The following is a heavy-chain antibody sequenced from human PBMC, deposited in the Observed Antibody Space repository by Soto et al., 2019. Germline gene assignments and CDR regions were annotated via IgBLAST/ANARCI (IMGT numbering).Heavy chain of an antibody. D-gene: IGHD3-3*01. V-gene: IGHV1-46*03. CDR2: INPSGGST. CDR1: GYTFTSYY. CDR3: ARGSGGITIFGVVTPGRRFCDY. Sequence: QVQLVQSGAEVKKPGASVKVSCKASGYTFTSYYMHWVRQAPGQGLEWMGIINPSGGSTSYAQKFQGSVTMTKDTCKSTVSMELSSLRAEGTAVYYCARGSGGITIFGVVTPGRRFCDYWGQGTLVTVSS. J-gene: IGHJ4*02.